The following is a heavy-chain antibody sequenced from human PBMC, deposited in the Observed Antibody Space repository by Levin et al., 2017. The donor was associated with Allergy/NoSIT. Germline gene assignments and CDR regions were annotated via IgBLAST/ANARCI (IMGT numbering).Heavy chain of an antibody. V-gene: IGHV4-34*01. Sequence: PSETLSLTCAVYGGSFSGYYWSWIRQPPGKGLEWIGEINHSGSTNYNPSLKSRVTISVDTSKNQFSLKLSSVTAADTAVYYCARGTDTAMVTYYYYYGMDVWGQGTTVTVSS. J-gene: IGHJ6*02. CDR2: INHSGST. CDR3: ARGTDTAMVTYYYYYGMDV. D-gene: IGHD5-18*01. CDR1: GGSFSGYY.